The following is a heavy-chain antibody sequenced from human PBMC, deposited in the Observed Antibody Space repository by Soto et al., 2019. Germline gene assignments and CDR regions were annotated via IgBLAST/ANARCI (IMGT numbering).Heavy chain of an antibody. D-gene: IGHD3-10*01. CDR1: GFIFSDYA. CDR2: INYNGVGT. CDR3: AASESHHKAAY. V-gene: IGHV3-23*01. Sequence: PVGSLRLSCSGAGFIFSDYAMSWVRQAPGKGLEWVSSINYNGVGTYYADSVKGRFTISRDNSKHTLFLLMNGLRADDAAVYYCAASESHHKAAYWGQGALVTVSS. J-gene: IGHJ4*02.